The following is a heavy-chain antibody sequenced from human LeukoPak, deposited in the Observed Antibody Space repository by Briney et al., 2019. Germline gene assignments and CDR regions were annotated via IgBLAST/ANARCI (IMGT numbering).Heavy chain of an antibody. Sequence: PGGSLRLSCAASGFTVSSNYMNWVRQAPGKGLEWVSVIASGGSTYYADPVKGRFTISRDTSKNTLYLQMNSLRAEGTAVYYCARGTGHSSSSRYFDYWGQGTLVTVSS. CDR2: IASGGST. CDR1: GFTVSSNY. D-gene: IGHD6-6*01. V-gene: IGHV3-66*01. J-gene: IGHJ4*02. CDR3: ARGTGHSSSSRYFDY.